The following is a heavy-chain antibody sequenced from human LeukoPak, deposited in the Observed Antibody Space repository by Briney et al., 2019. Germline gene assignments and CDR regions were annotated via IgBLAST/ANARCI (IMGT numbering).Heavy chain of an antibody. V-gene: IGHV3-33*01. D-gene: IGHD1-26*01. CDR1: AFTFSTSG. CDR2: IWSDGSNE. Sequence: TGGSLRLSCAACAFTFSTSGMHWVRQAPGKGLEWVAFIWSDGSNEYYADSVKGRFTISRDNSKNTLYLQMNSLRAEDTAVYYCAREGGSYHYFDYWGQGTLVTVSS. J-gene: IGHJ4*02. CDR3: AREGGSYHYFDY.